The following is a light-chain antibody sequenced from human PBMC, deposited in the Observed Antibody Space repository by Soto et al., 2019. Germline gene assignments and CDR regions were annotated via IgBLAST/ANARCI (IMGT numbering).Light chain of an antibody. CDR1: NIGTKG. V-gene: IGLV3-21*02. Sequence: SYELTQPPSVSVAPGQTASITCGGDNIGTKGVHWYQQKPGQAPELVVYNGRDRPSGIPERFSGSNSGNTATLTITRVEAGDEDDFYCQVRESPSDHSVVFGGGTKLTVL. CDR3: QVRESPSDHSVV. CDR2: NGR. J-gene: IGLJ3*02.